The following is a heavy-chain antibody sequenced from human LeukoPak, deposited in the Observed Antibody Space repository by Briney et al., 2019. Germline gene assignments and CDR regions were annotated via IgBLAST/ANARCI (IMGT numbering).Heavy chain of an antibody. Sequence: SETLSLTCSVSGGSISGHYWTWIRQTPGKGLEWIGNVFYTGSTNYNPSLQSRVTISVDTSSNHFSLRLSSVTAADTAVYYCAREQIQRVAAKNFFDYWGQGALVTVSS. D-gene: IGHD1-26*01. V-gene: IGHV4-59*11. CDR3: AREQIQRVAAKNFFDY. J-gene: IGHJ4*02. CDR2: VFYTGST. CDR1: GGSISGHY.